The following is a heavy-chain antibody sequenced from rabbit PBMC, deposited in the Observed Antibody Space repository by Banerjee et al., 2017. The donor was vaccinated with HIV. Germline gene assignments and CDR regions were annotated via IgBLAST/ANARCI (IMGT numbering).Heavy chain of an antibody. CDR3: VRESVDDYGDM. V-gene: IGHV1S47*01. CDR1: GIDFSSYG. CDR2: IYPDYGST. Sequence: QEQLVESGGGLVTLGGSLKLSCKASGIDFSSYGISWVRQAPGKGLEWIAYIYPDYGSTDYATWVNGRFTISLDNAQNTVFLQMNSLTAADTATYFCVRESVDDYGDMWGQGTLVTVS. J-gene: IGHJ4*02. D-gene: IGHD2-1*01.